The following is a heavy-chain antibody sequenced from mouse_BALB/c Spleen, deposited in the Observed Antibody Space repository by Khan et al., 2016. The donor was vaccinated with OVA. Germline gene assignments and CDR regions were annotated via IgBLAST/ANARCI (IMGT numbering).Heavy chain of an antibody. J-gene: IGHJ3*01. V-gene: IGHV5-6*01. CDR2: VSSGGSYT. CDR1: GFTFSTYG. D-gene: IGHD1-1*01. CDR3: ARLAYYYESEGFAY. Sequence: EVKLVESGGDLVKPGGSLKLSCAASGFTFSTYGMSWVRQTPDKRLEWVATVSSGGSYTYYPDTVKGRFTISRDNAKKNLYLQMSSLKSEDTAMFYCARLAYYYESEGFAYWGQGTLVTVSA.